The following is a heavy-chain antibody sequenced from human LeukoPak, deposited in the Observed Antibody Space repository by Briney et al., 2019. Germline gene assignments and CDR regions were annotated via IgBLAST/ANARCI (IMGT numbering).Heavy chain of an antibody. Sequence: GGCLRLSWAASGFTLSRFWMSWVRQAPGRGLEWVANIKQDGSDKRYVDSVKGRFTVSRDNSKNFLSLEMNSLRAEDTAVYYCPGPASLYLGSEDQGFASWGQGTLVTVSS. CDR3: PGPASLYLGSEDQGFAS. V-gene: IGHV3-7*01. CDR1: GFTLSRFW. D-gene: IGHD6-25*01. J-gene: IGHJ5*02. CDR2: IKQDGSDK.